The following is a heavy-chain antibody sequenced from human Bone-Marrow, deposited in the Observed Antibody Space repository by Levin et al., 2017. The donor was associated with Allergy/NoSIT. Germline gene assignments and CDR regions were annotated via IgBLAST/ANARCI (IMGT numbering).Heavy chain of an antibody. CDR3: ARAPRITMVQGVMDDYYMDV. CDR1: GFTFSSYD. D-gene: IGHD3-10*01. J-gene: IGHJ6*03. CDR2: IGTAGDP. Sequence: GESLKISCAASGFTFSSYDMHWVRQATGKGLEWVSAIGTAGDPYYPGSVKGRFTISRENAKNSLYLQMNSLRAGDTAVYYCARAPRITMVQGVMDDYYMDVWGKGTTVTVSS. V-gene: IGHV3-13*05.